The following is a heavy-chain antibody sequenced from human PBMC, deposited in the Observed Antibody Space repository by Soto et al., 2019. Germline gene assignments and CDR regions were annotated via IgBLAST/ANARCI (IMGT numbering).Heavy chain of an antibody. CDR1: RFTFDDYA. CDR3: VKDFGYYYDYAFDV. J-gene: IGHJ3*01. Sequence: EVQLEESGGGLVQAGGSLRLSCAASRFTFDDYALHWVRQAPGKGLEWVSGISWNSAIISYADSVKGRFSISRDNAKKYLYLQMDSLRPEDTCLYFCVKDFGYYYDYAFDVWAQGTMVTVSP. V-gene: IGHV3-9*01. CDR2: ISWNSAII. D-gene: IGHD3-22*01.